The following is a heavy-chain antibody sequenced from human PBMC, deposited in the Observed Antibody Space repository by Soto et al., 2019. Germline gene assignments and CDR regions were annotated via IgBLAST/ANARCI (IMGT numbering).Heavy chain of an antibody. V-gene: IGHV4-61*01. CDR3: ARLLVVVPATIDY. J-gene: IGHJ4*02. CDR1: GGSVSSGSYY. Sequence: PSETLSLTCTVSGGSVSSGSYYWSWIRQPPGKGLEWIGYIYYSGSTNYNPSLKSRVTISVDTSKNQFSLKLSSVAAADTAVYYCARLLVVVPATIDYWGQGTLVTVSS. CDR2: IYYSGST. D-gene: IGHD2-15*01.